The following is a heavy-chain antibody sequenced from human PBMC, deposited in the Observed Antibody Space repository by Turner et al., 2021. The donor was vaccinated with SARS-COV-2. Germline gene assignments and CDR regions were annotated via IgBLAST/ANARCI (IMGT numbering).Heavy chain of an antibody. CDR3: ARHGDYCFAH. Sequence: ELHLVESGGALVQPGGSLRPPCAASGFTFSTYGMAWVRHAPGKGLEWVAHIRPNGSYQYYGDYVKGRFTISRDNVENSLFLQMNSLRAEDTAVYYCARHGDYCFAHWGQGTLLTVSS. CDR1: GFTFSTYG. CDR2: IRPNGSYQ. J-gene: IGHJ4*02. V-gene: IGHV3-7*01. D-gene: IGHD4-17*01.